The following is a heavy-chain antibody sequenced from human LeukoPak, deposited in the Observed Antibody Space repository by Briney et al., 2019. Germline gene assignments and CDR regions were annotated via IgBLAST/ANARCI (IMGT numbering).Heavy chain of an antibody. V-gene: IGHV1-18*01. D-gene: IGHD2-2*01. CDR2: ISAYNGNT. Sequence: SVKVSCKASGYTFTSYGISWVRQAPGQGLEWMGWISAYNGNTNYAQKLQGRVTMTTDTSTSTAYMELRSLRSDDTAVYYCARVGGKGVSSWYYYGMDVWGQGTTVTVSS. J-gene: IGHJ6*02. CDR1: GYTFTSYG. CDR3: ARVGGKGVSSWYYYGMDV.